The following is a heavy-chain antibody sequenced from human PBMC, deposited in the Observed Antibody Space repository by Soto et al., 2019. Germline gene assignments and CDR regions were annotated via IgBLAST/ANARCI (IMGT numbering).Heavy chain of an antibody. Sequence: ASETLSLTCTASGGSITNSGYYWGWVRQPPGKGLEWIGSIFYSGSTHYKPSLQSRVTISGDTSKNQFSLKLSSVTAADTAVYYCARTPDSSGYYFDYWSQGTLVTVSS. D-gene: IGHD3-22*01. CDR3: ARTPDSSGYYFDY. J-gene: IGHJ4*02. CDR1: GGSITNSGYY. V-gene: IGHV4-39*01. CDR2: IFYSGST.